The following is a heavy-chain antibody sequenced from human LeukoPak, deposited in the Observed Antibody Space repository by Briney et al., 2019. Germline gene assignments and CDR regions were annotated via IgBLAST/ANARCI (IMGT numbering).Heavy chain of an antibody. Sequence: GGSLRLSCAASGFTFSSYGMSWVRQAPGKGLEWVSAISGSGGSTYYADSVKGRFTISRDNSKNTLYLQMDSLRAEDTAVYYCAKRANGDCSSTSCYFDYWGQGTLVTVSS. CDR1: GFTFSSYG. CDR3: AKRANGDCSSTSCYFDY. V-gene: IGHV3-23*01. D-gene: IGHD2-2*01. CDR2: ISGSGGST. J-gene: IGHJ4*02.